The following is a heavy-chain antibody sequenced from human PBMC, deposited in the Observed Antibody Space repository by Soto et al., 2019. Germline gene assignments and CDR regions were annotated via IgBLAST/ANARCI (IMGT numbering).Heavy chain of an antibody. V-gene: IGHV4-30-4*01. D-gene: IGHD2-15*01. Sequence: TSETLSLTCTVSGGSISSGYYYWSWIRQPPGKGLEWIGYIYYSGSTNYNPSLKSRVTISVDTSKNQFSLKLSSVTAADTAVHYCARRPGMVEHPFDYWGQGTLVTVSS. CDR1: GGSISSGYYY. J-gene: IGHJ4*02. CDR3: ARRPGMVEHPFDY. CDR2: IYYSGST.